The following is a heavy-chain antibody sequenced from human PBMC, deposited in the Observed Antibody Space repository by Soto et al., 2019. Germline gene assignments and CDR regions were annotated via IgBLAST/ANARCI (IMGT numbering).Heavy chain of an antibody. CDR2: IYYTGNT. V-gene: IGHV4-39*01. CDR3: ARHGDHSNTPSYLSFDY. CDR1: GGSISANNDY. D-gene: IGHD4-4*01. Sequence: SETLSLTCSISGGSISANNDYWAWIRQPPEKGLEWIGSIYYTGNTYSNPSLESRVTVSVDTSNNQFSLKLIFVTAADTAVYYCARHGDHSNTPSYLSFDYWGQGALVTVSS. J-gene: IGHJ4*02.